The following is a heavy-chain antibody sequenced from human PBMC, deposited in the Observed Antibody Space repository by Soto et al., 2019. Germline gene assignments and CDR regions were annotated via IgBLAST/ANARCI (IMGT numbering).Heavy chain of an antibody. CDR1: GLSLTSGVVG. CDR2: IYWNDEQ. J-gene: IGHJ6*02. CDR3: AHRLPGPSGYDV. V-gene: IGHV2-5*01. D-gene: IGHD6-13*01. Sequence: QITLKESGPTLVKPTQTLTLTSTFSGLSLTSGVVGVGWIRQPPGEALEWLALIYWNDEQYYNPSLRNRLTITRETSKNLVVLTMTNMDPVATATYYCAHRLPGPSGYDVWGQGTTVTVSS.